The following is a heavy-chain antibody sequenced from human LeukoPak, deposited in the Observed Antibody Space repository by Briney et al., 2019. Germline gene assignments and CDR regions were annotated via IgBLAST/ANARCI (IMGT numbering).Heavy chain of an antibody. J-gene: IGHJ6*02. V-gene: IGHV4-34*01. CDR2: INHSGST. CDR1: GGSFSGYY. CDR3: ARPLGQGNEYGMDV. D-gene: IGHD1-1*01. Sequence: PSETMSLTCAVYGGSFSGYYWSWIRQSPGKGLEWIGEINHSGSTNYNPSLKSRVTISVDTSKNQFSLKLTSVTAADTAVYYCARPLGQGNEYGMDVWGQGTTVTVSS.